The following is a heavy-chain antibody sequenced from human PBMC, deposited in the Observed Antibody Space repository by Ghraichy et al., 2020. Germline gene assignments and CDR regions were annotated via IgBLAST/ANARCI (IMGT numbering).Heavy chain of an antibody. J-gene: IGHJ6*02. D-gene: IGHD6-6*01. Sequence: SETLSLTCTVSGGSISSYYWSWIRQPPGKGLEWIGYIYYSGSTNYNPSLKSRVTISVDTSKNQFSLKLSSVTAADTAVYYCARDLLEGSSSPKAPRQYYYYGMDVWGQGTTVTVSS. CDR2: IYYSGST. CDR3: ARDLLEGSSSPKAPRQYYYYGMDV. V-gene: IGHV4-59*01. CDR1: GGSISSYY.